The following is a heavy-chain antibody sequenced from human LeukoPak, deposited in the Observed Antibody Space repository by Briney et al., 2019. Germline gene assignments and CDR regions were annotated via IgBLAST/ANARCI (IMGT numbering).Heavy chain of an antibody. CDR1: GDSFSSHY. V-gene: IGHV4-59*11. D-gene: IGHD4-17*01. Sequence: SETLSLTCAVSGDSFSSHYWTWIRQPPGRGLEWIGYISYIGTTNYNPSLKSRVTFSIDTSKNQFSLKLSSVTTADTAVYYCARDLVTVTKGFDIWGLGTMVSVSS. J-gene: IGHJ3*02. CDR2: ISYIGTT. CDR3: ARDLVTVTKGFDI.